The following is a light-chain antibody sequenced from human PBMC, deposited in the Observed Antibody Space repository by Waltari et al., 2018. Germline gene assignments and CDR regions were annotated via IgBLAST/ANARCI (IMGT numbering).Light chain of an antibody. Sequence: DIVMTQSPDSLAVSQGEKAXIXSKSSTIVLYSSNNKNYLAWCQQKPGQPPKLLISWASTRESGVPDRFSGSGSGTDFTLTISSLQAEDVAVYYCQQYYSTPLTFGGGTKVEIK. CDR3: QQYYSTPLT. V-gene: IGKV4-1*01. J-gene: IGKJ4*01. CDR2: WAS. CDR1: TIVLYSSNNKNY.